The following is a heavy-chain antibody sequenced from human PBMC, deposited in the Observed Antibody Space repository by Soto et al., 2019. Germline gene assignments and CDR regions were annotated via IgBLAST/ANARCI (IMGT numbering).Heavy chain of an antibody. D-gene: IGHD1-26*01. J-gene: IGHJ4*02. V-gene: IGHV1-69*02. Sequence: ASVKVSCKASGGTFSIYTISWVLQAPGQGLEWMGRIIPILGIANYAQKFQGRVTITADKSTSTAYMELSSLRSEDTAVYYCARGSRLVSGRYTDYWGQGTLVTVSS. CDR1: GGTFSIYT. CDR3: ARGSRLVSGRYTDY. CDR2: IIPILGIA.